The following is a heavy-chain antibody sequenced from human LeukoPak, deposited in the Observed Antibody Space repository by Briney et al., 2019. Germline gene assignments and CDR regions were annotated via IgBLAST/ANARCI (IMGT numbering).Heavy chain of an antibody. D-gene: IGHD3-22*01. CDR1: GYTFTSYG. V-gene: IGHV1-46*01. CDR3: VREGYYEDSGSDAFDI. CDR2: INPSGGST. J-gene: IGHJ3*02. Sequence: GASVKVSCKASGYTFTSYGISWVRQAPGQGLEWTGIINPSGGSTTYAQKFQGRVTMTRDTSTSTVYMELSSLRSGDTAVYYCVREGYYEDSGSDAFDIWGQGTMVTVSS.